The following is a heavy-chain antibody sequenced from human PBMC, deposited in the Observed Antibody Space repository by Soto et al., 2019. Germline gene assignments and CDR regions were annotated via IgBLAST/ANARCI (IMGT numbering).Heavy chain of an antibody. Sequence: GGSLRLSCAASGFTFSNAWMNWVRQAPGKGLEWVGRIKSKTDGGTTDYAAPVKGRFTISRDDSKNTLYLQMNSLKTEDTAVYYCTAGLRFLEWSFVYRAEDYFDYWGQGTQVTVSS. CDR2: IKSKTDGGTT. CDR3: TAGLRFLEWSFVYRAEDYFDY. V-gene: IGHV3-15*07. D-gene: IGHD3-3*01. CDR1: GFTFSNAW. J-gene: IGHJ4*02.